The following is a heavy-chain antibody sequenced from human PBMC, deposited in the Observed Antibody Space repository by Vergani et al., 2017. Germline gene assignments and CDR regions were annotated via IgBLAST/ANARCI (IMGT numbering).Heavy chain of an antibody. D-gene: IGHD5-18*01. CDR2: IKQDESGK. CDR3: ASGYTYGYGGDY. V-gene: IGHV3-7*03. Sequence: EVQLVESGGGLVQPGGSLRLSCAASGFTFSNYWMSWVRQAPGKGLEWVANIKQDESGKYYVDSVKGRFTISRDNAKNSLYLQMNSLRAEDTAVYYCASGYTYGYGGDYWGQGTLVTVSS. CDR1: GFTFSNYW. J-gene: IGHJ4*02.